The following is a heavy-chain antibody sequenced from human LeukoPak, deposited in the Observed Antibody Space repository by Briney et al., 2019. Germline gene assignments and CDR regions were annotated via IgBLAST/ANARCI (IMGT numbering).Heavy chain of an antibody. J-gene: IGHJ4*02. Sequence: GGSLRLSCAASGFTVSSNYMSWVRQAPGKGLEWVSVIYSGGNTYYADSVKGRFTISRDNSKNTLYLQMNSLRAEDTAVYYCARGDSSGYYYFDYWAREPWSPSPQ. D-gene: IGHD6-19*01. CDR1: GFTVSSNY. CDR3: ARGDSSGYYYFDY. CDR2: IYSGGNT. V-gene: IGHV3-53*01.